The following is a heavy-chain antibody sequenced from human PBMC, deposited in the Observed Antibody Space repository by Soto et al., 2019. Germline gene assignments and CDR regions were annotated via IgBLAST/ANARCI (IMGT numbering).Heavy chain of an antibody. D-gene: IGHD6-6*01. CDR1: GFTFSSYA. CDR3: AKGGDRIAARLYGMDV. Sequence: GGSLRLSCAASGFTFSSYAMSWVRQAPGKGLEWVSAISGSGGSTYYADSVKGRFTISRDNSKNTLYLQMNSLRAEDTAVYYCAKGGDRIAARLYGMDVWGQGTTVTVSS. V-gene: IGHV3-23*01. J-gene: IGHJ6*02. CDR2: ISGSGGST.